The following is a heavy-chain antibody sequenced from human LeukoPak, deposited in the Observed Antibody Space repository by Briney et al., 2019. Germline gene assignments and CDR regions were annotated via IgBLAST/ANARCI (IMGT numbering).Heavy chain of an antibody. CDR2: INHSGST. Sequence: KPSETLSLTCAVYGGSFSGYHWSWIRQPPGKGLEWIGEINHSGSTNYNPSLKSRVTISVDTSKNQFSLKLSSVTAADTAVYYCARSDFWSGYRYFDYWGQGTLVTVSS. J-gene: IGHJ4*02. CDR1: GGSFSGYH. V-gene: IGHV4-34*01. CDR3: ARSDFWSGYRYFDY. D-gene: IGHD3-3*01.